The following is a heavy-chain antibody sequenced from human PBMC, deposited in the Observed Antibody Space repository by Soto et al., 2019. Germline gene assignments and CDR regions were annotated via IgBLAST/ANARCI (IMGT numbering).Heavy chain of an antibody. V-gene: IGHV3-74*01. D-gene: IGHD2-8*01. CDR2: IQSDGSSI. J-gene: IGHJ5*01. CDR1: GFIFNNYW. Sequence: PGGSLRLSCAASGFIFNNYWMHWVRQVPGKGLMWVSRIQSDGSSIDYADSVKGRFTISRDNAKNTVYLQLNSVTPDDTAVYYCARLIGNSWLDSWGQGTLVTVSS. CDR3: ARLIGNSWLDS.